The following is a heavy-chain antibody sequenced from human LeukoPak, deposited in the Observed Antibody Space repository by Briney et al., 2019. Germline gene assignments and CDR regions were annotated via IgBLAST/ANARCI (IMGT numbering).Heavy chain of an antibody. CDR1: GFTFSSYW. D-gene: IGHD5-24*01. V-gene: IGHV3-7*01. J-gene: IGHJ4*02. CDR3: ARDLAERWLQFIFDY. CDR2: IKQDGSEK. Sequence: PWGSLRLSCAASGFTFSSYWMSWVRQAPGKGLEWVANIKQDGSEKYYVDSVKGRFTISRDNAKNSLYLQMNSLRAEDTAVYYCARDLAERWLQFIFDYWGQGTLVTVSS.